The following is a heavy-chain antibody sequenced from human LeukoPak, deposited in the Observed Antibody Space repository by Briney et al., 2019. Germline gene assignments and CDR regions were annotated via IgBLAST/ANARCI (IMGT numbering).Heavy chain of an antibody. CDR2: IKSKAAGGTT. Sequence: GGSLRLSLAAAGFTFINAWMSWVSQAPGKWMEWVGRIKSKAAGGTTDYAAPVKDRFTISRDDSKNTLYLQMNSLKTEDTAVYYCTTSRRTYYYDSSGYYLNGFDIWGQGTMVTVSS. V-gene: IGHV3-15*01. J-gene: IGHJ3*02. CDR3: TTSRRTYYYDSSGYYLNGFDI. CDR1: GFTFINAW. D-gene: IGHD3-22*01.